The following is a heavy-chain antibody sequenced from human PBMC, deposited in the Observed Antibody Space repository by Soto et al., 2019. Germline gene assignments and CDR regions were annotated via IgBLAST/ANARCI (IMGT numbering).Heavy chain of an antibody. J-gene: IGHJ5*02. CDR2: ISRDGTNT. CDR1: GFTFDDYN. V-gene: IGHV3-43*01. CDR3: VKETYYYDVSSYYPLGS. Sequence: GVSLRLSCAASGFTFDDYNMHWVRQAPGKGLEWVSLISRDGTNTNYAESVKGRFTISRDNSKNSLYLQMNSLRTEDTALYYCVKETYYYDVSSYYPLGSWGQGTLVTVSS. D-gene: IGHD3-22*01.